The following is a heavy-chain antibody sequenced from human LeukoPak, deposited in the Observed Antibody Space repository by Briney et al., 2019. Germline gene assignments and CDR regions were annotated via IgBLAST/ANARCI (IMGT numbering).Heavy chain of an antibody. CDR1: GFTFSSYW. CDR3: AKGVERYQLLFHP. Sequence: TGGSLRLSCAASGFTFSSYWMSWVRQAPGKGLEWVANIKQDGSEKYYVDSVKGRFTISRDNSKNSLYLQMNSLRTEDTALYYCAKGVERYQLLFHPWGQGTLVTVSS. V-gene: IGHV3-7*03. D-gene: IGHD2-2*01. J-gene: IGHJ5*02. CDR2: IKQDGSEK.